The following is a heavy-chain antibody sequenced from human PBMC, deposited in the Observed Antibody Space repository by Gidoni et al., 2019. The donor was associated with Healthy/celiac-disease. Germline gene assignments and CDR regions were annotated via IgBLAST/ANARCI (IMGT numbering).Heavy chain of an antibody. CDR3: ACPIVGATPADY. CDR1: GFTFSSYS. V-gene: IGHV3-21*01. D-gene: IGHD1-26*01. Sequence: EVQLVESGGGLVKPGGSLRLSCAASGFTFSSYSMNWVRQAPGKGLEWVSSISSSSSYIYYADSVKGRFTISRDNAKNSLYLQMNSLRAEDTAVYYCACPIVGATPADYWGQGTLVTVSS. J-gene: IGHJ4*02. CDR2: ISSSSSYI.